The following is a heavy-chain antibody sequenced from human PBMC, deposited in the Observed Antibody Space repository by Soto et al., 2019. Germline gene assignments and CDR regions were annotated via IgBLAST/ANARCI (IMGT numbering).Heavy chain of an antibody. V-gene: IGHV4-4*02. CDR2: IHHSGST. CDR1: SGSISSSNR. Sequence: QVQLRESGPGLVKPSGTLSLTCAVSSGSISSSNRWSWVRQPPGKGLEWIGDIHHSGSTNYNPSLKSRVTMSVDKSKNQFFLNLTSVTAADTAMYYCAISVVAVGGTPHTDVWGKGTTVIVSS. D-gene: IGHD2-15*01. CDR3: AISVVAVGGTPHTDV. J-gene: IGHJ6*03.